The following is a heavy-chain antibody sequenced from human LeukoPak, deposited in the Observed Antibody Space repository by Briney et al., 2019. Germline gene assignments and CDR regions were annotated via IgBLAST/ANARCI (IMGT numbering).Heavy chain of an antibody. J-gene: IGHJ4*02. CDR2: IYYSGST. CDR1: GFSISSYS. Sequence: SETLSLTCTASGFSISSYSWSWIRQPPGKGLEWIGYIYYSGSTNYNPSLKSRVTISVDTSKNQFSLKLSSVTAADTAVYYCARDLGIAARPDYWGQGTLVTVSS. CDR3: ARDLGIAARPDY. D-gene: IGHD6-6*01. V-gene: IGHV4-59*12.